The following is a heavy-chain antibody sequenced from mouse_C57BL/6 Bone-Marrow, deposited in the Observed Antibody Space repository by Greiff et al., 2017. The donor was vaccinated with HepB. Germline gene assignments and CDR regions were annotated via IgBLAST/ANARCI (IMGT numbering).Heavy chain of an antibody. CDR3: ARGDSNYRDLDY. Sequence: QVQLKESGAELVRPGASVKLSCKASGYTFTDYYINWVKQRPGQGLEWIARIYPGSGNTYYNEKFKGKATLTAEKSSSTAYMQLSSLTSEDSAVYFCARGDSNYRDLDYWGQGTTLTVSS. CDR2: IYPGSGNT. J-gene: IGHJ2*01. D-gene: IGHD2-5*01. V-gene: IGHV1-76*01. CDR1: GYTFTDYY.